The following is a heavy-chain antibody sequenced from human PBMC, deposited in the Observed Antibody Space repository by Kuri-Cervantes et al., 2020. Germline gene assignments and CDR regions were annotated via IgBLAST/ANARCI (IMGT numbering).Heavy chain of an antibody. Sequence: GESLKISCAASGFTFSSYWMHWVRQAPGKGLVWVSRINSDGSSTSYADSVKGRFTVSRDNARNSLYLQMTSLRTDDTAVYYCGVWATTVAGGQGTLVTVSS. CDR1: GFTFSSYW. J-gene: IGHJ4*02. V-gene: IGHV3-74*01. D-gene: IGHD6-19*01. CDR3: GVWATTVA. CDR2: INSDGSST.